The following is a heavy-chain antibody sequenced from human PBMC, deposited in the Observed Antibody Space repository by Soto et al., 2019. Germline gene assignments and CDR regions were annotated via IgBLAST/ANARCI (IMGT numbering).Heavy chain of an antibody. CDR3: ASMSGLGEISRYLDY. Sequence: QVQLQESGPGLVKPSETLSLTCSISGGSISDYQWNWIRQPPGKGLEWIGYIYYSGRTNYNPSLKSRLTITLASSTRQFSLRRGSVTAADTAVYYCASMSGLGEISRYLDYWGQGALVTVSS. J-gene: IGHJ4*02. CDR1: GGSISDYQ. D-gene: IGHD3-16*01. CDR2: IYYSGRT. V-gene: IGHV4-59*01.